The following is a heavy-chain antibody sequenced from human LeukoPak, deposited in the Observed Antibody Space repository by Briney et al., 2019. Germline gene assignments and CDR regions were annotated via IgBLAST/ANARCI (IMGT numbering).Heavy chain of an antibody. CDR1: GYTFTSYY. J-gene: IGHJ3*02. CDR2: INPSGGST. D-gene: IGHD4-11*01. V-gene: IGHV1-46*01. Sequence: ASVKVSCKASGYTFTSYYMHWVRQAPGQGLDWMGIINPSGGSTSYAQKFQGRVTMTRDTSTSTVYMELSSLRSEDTAVYYCARVNRDYDAFDIWGQGTMVTVSS. CDR3: ARVNRDYDAFDI.